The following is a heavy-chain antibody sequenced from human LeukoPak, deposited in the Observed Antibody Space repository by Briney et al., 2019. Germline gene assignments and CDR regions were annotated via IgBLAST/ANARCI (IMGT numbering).Heavy chain of an antibody. CDR1: GFTISNSA. D-gene: IGHD1/OR15-1a*01. CDR2: IGCCDTST. CDR3: ARARYNWNNEAWFDP. V-gene: IGHV3-23*01. J-gene: IGHJ5*02. Sequence: GGSLRLSCAASGFTISNSAMSWVRQSPGKGPERVAGIGCCDTSTSYADSVKGRFTISRDISKNTLYLQMNSLRADDTALYYCARARYNWNNEAWFDPWGQGTLVTASS.